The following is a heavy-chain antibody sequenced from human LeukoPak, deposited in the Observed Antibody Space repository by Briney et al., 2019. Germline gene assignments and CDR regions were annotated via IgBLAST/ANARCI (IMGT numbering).Heavy chain of an antibody. Sequence: PGGSLRLSCAASGFTFSSYAMSWVRQAPGKGLEWVSAISGSGGSTYYAESVKGRFTISRDNSKNTLYLQMNSLRAEDTAVYYCAKDQEIVVVPYYFDYWGQGTLVTVSS. D-gene: IGHD2-2*01. CDR2: ISGSGGST. V-gene: IGHV3-23*01. CDR1: GFTFSSYA. CDR3: AKDQEIVVVPYYFDY. J-gene: IGHJ4*02.